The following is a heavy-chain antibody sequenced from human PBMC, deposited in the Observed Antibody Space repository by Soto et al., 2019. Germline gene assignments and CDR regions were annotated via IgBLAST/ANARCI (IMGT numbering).Heavy chain of an antibody. CDR2: ISYDGSNK. Sequence: QVQLVESGGGVVQPGRSLRLSCAASGFTFSSYGMHWVRQAPGKGLEWVAVISYDGSNKYYADSVKGRFTISRDNSKNTLYLQMNSLRAEDTAVYYCAKAMYFYSSSPDMLGIDVWGQGTTVTVSS. CDR1: GFTFSSYG. CDR3: AKAMYFYSSSPDMLGIDV. D-gene: IGHD6-6*01. V-gene: IGHV3-30*18. J-gene: IGHJ6*02.